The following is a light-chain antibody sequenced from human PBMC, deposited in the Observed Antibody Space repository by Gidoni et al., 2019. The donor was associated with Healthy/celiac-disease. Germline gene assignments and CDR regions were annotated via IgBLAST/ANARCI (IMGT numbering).Light chain of an antibody. Sequence: SYVLTQPPSVSVAPGKTARITCGGNNIGSKSVHWYQQKPGQAPVLVIYYDSDRPSGIPERFSGSNSGNTATLTISRVEAGDEADYYCQVCDSSSDRVVFGGGTKLTVL. J-gene: IGLJ2*01. CDR3: QVCDSSSDRVV. CDR1: NIGSKS. V-gene: IGLV3-21*04. CDR2: YDS.